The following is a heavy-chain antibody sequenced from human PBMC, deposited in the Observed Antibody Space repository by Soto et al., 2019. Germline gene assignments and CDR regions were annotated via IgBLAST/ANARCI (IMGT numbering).Heavy chain of an antibody. CDR3: ARDPSGWVRVWEWFEPASYSYYGMDV. V-gene: IGHV3-30-3*01. Sequence: QVQLVESGGGVVQPGRSLRLSCAASGFTFSSYAMHWVRQAPGKGLEWVAVISYDGSNKYYADSVKGRFTISRDNSKNTMYLXRNXLXVEDTAVYYCARDPSGWVRVWEWFEPASYSYYGMDVWGQGTTVTGSS. CDR1: GFTFSSYA. J-gene: IGHJ6*02. D-gene: IGHD3-3*01. CDR2: ISYDGSNK.